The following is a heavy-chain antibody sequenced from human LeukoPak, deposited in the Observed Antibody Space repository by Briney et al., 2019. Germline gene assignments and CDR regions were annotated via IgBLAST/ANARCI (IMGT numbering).Heavy chain of an antibody. CDR3: ARAPAGRGYYYYYGMDV. CDR2: IYYSGST. V-gene: IGHV4-59*01. CDR1: GGSISSYY. Sequence: SETLSLTCTVSGGSISSYYWSWIRQPPGKGLEWIGYIYYSGSTNYSPSLKSRVTISVDTSKNQFSLKLSSVTAADTAVYYCARAPAGRGYYYYYGMDVWGQGTTVTVSS. J-gene: IGHJ6*02. D-gene: IGHD2-2*01.